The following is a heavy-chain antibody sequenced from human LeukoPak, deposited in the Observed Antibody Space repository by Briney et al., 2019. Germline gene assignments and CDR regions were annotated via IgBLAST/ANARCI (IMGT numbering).Heavy chain of an antibody. J-gene: IGHJ4*02. V-gene: IGHV1-69*04. CDR3: ARLVVTAIPVLDS. D-gene: IGHD2-21*02. CDR1: GGTFSSYG. CDR2: IIPILGIA. Sequence: SVKVSCKASGGTFSSYGISWVRQAPGQGLEWMGRIIPILGIANCAQKFQGRVTITADKSTSTAYMELSSLRSEDSAVYYCARLVVTAIPVLDSWGLGTLVTVSS.